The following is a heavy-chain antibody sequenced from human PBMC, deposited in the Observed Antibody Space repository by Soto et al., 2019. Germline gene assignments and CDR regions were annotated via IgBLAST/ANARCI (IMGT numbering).Heavy chain of an antibody. J-gene: IGHJ1*01. Sequence: SETLSLTCTVSGGSISSGGYYWSWIRQHPGKGLEWIGYIYYSGSTYYNPSLKSRVTISVDTSKNQFSLKLSSVTAADTAVYYCARVDYYDSSGYYRTEYSQHWGQGTMVTVYS. CDR3: ARVDYYDSSGYYRTEYSQH. V-gene: IGHV4-31*03. CDR1: GGSISSGGYY. D-gene: IGHD3-22*01. CDR2: IYYSGST.